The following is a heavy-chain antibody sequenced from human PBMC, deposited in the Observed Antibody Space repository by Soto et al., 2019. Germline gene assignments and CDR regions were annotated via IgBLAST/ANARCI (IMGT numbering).Heavy chain of an antibody. CDR1: GGSISRGGYY. Sequence: PSETLSLTCTVSGGSISRGGYYWTWIRQHPGKGQEWIGYIYYSGSTYYNPSLKSRVTISVDTSKNQFSLKMSSVTAADTAVYYCARSVFPWGQGTLVTVSS. J-gene: IGHJ5*02. CDR2: IYYSGST. V-gene: IGHV4-31*03. CDR3: ARSVFP.